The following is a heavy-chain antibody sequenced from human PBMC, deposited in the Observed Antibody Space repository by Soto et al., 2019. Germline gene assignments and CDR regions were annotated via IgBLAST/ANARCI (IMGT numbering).Heavy chain of an antibody. Sequence: EVQLVESGGGLVQPGGSLRLSCAASGFTFSSYWMHWVRQAPGKGLVWVSRINSDGSSTSYADSVKGRFTIPRDNAKNTLYLQMNSLRAEDTAVYYCASIPLYDSSGYLFDYWGQGTLVTVSS. D-gene: IGHD3-22*01. CDR1: GFTFSSYW. CDR2: INSDGSST. J-gene: IGHJ4*02. V-gene: IGHV3-74*01. CDR3: ASIPLYDSSGYLFDY.